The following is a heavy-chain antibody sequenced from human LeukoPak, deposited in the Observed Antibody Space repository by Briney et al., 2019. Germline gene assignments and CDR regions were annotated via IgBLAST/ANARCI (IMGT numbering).Heavy chain of an antibody. CDR2: IYYSGST. J-gene: IGHJ4*02. CDR1: GGSISSYY. Sequence: SETLSFTCTVSGGSISSYYWSWIRQPPGKGLEWIGYIYYSGSTNYNPSLKSRVTISVDTSKNQFSLKLSSVTAADTAVYYCARGDGPDPYFDYWGQGTLVTVSS. D-gene: IGHD5-24*01. CDR3: ARGDGPDPYFDY. V-gene: IGHV4-59*01.